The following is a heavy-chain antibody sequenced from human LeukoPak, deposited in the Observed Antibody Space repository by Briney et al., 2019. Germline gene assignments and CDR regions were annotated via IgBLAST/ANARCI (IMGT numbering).Heavy chain of an antibody. CDR2: INPAGTST. Sequence: PGGSLRLSCAASGFTFSSYSMNWVRQAPGKGLEWVSSINPAGTSTFHADSVKGRFTISRDNTENSLYMQMDSLRDEDTAVYYCVRDFLGESGAGGPWGQGTLVTVSS. V-gene: IGHV3-21*01. J-gene: IGHJ5*02. D-gene: IGHD3-10*01. CDR3: VRDFLGESGAGGP. CDR1: GFTFSSYS.